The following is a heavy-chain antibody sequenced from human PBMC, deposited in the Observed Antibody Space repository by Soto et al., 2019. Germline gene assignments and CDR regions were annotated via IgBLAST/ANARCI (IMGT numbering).Heavy chain of an antibody. CDR3: ARATYYYDSSGYYGYYFDY. D-gene: IGHD3-22*01. J-gene: IGHJ4*02. CDR2: IYYIGST. V-gene: IGHV4-59*01. CDR1: GGPISSYY. Sequence: LSLTCTASGGPISSYYWSWIRQPPGKGLEWIGYIYYIGSTNYNSSLKSRVTISVDTSKNQLSLKLSSVTAADTAVYYCARATYYYDSSGYYGYYFDYWGQGTLVTVSS.